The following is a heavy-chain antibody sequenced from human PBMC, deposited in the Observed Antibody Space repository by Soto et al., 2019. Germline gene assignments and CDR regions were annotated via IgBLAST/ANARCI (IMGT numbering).Heavy chain of an antibody. CDR3: VRGWLDV. J-gene: IGHJ6*04. V-gene: IGHV3-23*01. D-gene: IGHD2-15*01. CDR1: GFTFNNHV. CDR2: TSSGGGSS. Sequence: GGSLRLSCAASGFTFNNHVMSWVRQAPGKGLEWLSLTSSGGGSSYYADSVRGRFTSSRDNSKDMLFLHMSGLRADDTAVYYCVRGWLDVWGKGTTVTVSS.